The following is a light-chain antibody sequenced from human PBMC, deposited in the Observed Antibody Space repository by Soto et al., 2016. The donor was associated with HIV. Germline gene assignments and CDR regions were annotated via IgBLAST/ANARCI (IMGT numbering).Light chain of an antibody. V-gene: IGLV3-25*03. Sequence: SYELTQPSSVSVSPGQTASITCSGDTLPKQYAYWYQQKPGQAPVLVIYKDSERPSGIPERFSGSSSGTTVTLTISGVQAEDEADYYCQSADSSGTYVLFGGGTKLTVL. CDR2: KDS. CDR3: QSADSSGTYVL. J-gene: IGLJ2*01. CDR1: TLPKQY.